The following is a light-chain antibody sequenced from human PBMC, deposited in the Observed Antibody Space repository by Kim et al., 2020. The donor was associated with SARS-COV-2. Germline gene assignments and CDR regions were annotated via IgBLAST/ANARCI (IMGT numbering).Light chain of an antibody. CDR2: DVT. Sequence: QSALTQPASVSGSPGQSITISCTGTSSDVGGYNFVSWYQHHPGKAPKLMIYDVTKRPAGVSNRFSGSKSGNTASLTISGLQAEDEADYYCCSFTTNTAWVFGGGTQLTVL. J-gene: IGLJ3*02. CDR3: CSFTTNTAWV. CDR1: SSDVGGYNF. V-gene: IGLV2-14*03.